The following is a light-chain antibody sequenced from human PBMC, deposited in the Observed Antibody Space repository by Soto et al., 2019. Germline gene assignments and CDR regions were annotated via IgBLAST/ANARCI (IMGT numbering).Light chain of an antibody. J-gene: IGLJ2*01. CDR1: SGHSTYA. V-gene: IGLV4-69*01. CDR3: QTWGTAIHDVV. Sequence: QLVLTQSPSASASLGASVKLTCTLSSGHSTYAIAWHQQQPEKGPRYLMKVNSDGSHSKGDGIPDRFSGSSSGAERHLTFSRLQSEDEADYYCQTWGTAIHDVVFGGGTKLTVL. CDR2: VNSDGSH.